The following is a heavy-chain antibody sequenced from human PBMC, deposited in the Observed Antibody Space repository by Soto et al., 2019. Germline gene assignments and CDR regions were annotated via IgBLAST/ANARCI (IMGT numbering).Heavy chain of an antibody. CDR2: IYHSGST. CDR1: VGSSRTGGDS. D-gene: IGHD7-27*01. J-gene: IGHJ5*02. Sequence: RLCRTGAIGVGSSRTGGDSWSWIRQPPGKGLEWIGYIYHSGSTYYNPSLKSRVTISVDRSKNQFSLKLSSVTAADTAVYYCARVPGPWGQGTLVTVSS. CDR3: ARVPGP. V-gene: IGHV4-30-2*01.